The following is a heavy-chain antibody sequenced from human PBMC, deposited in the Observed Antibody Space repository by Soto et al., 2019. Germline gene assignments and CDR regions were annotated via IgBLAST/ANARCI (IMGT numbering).Heavy chain of an antibody. CDR1: YGSISSGGYY. V-gene: IGHV4-31*03. J-gene: IGHJ4*02. Sequence: QVQLQESGPGLVKASQTLSLTCTVSYGSISSGGYYWSWIRQHPGKGLEWIGHIHYSGSIHYNPSLQSRAIISVDMSKNQFSLKLTSVTAADTAVYYCARGRPDFSSSSRARGNIDHWGQGALVTVSS. D-gene: IGHD6-6*01. CDR3: ARGRPDFSSSSRARGNIDH. CDR2: IHYSGSI.